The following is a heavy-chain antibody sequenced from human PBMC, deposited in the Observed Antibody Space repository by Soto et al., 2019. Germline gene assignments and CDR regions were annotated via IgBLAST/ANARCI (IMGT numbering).Heavy chain of an antibody. CDR3: ARGSGELSLYGWFDP. Sequence: QVQLVKSGAEVKKPGASVKVSCKAFGYAFLSYGISWVRQAPGQGLEWMGWISTYNGNTNYAQKFQGRVTMTTDTSTSTAYMELRSLRSDDTGVYSCARGSGELSLYGWFDPWGQGTLVTVSS. CDR1: GYAFLSYG. D-gene: IGHD3-16*02. J-gene: IGHJ5*02. CDR2: ISTYNGNT. V-gene: IGHV1-18*01.